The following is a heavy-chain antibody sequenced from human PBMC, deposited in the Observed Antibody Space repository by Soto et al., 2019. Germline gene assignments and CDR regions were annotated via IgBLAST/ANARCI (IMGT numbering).Heavy chain of an antibody. D-gene: IGHD3-10*01. CDR1: GYSAVIYC. Sequence: SRKISCKRAGYSAVIYCVSWVRQMHGKGLEWMGVMDPGDSNSRYSPAFQGQVTISALKPANAAYPQSTSLKAAETAIYYCTKSQSAGSFYLYGYWGQGTMVTVSS. CDR2: MDPGDSNS. J-gene: IGHJ4*02. CDR3: TKSQSAGSFYLYGY. V-gene: IGHV5-51*04.